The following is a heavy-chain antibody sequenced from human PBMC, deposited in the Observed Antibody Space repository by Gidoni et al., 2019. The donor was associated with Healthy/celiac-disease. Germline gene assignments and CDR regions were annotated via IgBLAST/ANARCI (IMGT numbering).Heavy chain of an antibody. J-gene: IGHJ4*02. V-gene: IGHV1-18*01. CDR3: ARDPHRAVAGKGLFDF. Sequence: QVPLVQSGAEVKKPGASVQVSCKASGYTFTSYGISWVRQAPGQGLEWMGWISAYNGNTNYAQKLQGRVTMTTDTSTSTAYMELRSLRSDDTAVYYCARDPHRAVAGKGLFDFWGQGTLVTVSS. CDR1: GYTFTSYG. D-gene: IGHD6-19*01. CDR2: ISAYNGNT.